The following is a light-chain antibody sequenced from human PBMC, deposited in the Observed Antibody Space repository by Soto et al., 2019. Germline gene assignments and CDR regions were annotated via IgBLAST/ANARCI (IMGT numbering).Light chain of an antibody. CDR1: QSVSSN. CDR3: QQYNNWPPLT. V-gene: IGKV3-15*01. J-gene: IGKJ4*01. Sequence: EIVMTQSPATLSVSPGERATLSCRASQSVSSNLAWYQQKPGQAPRLLIYGASTRATGITARFSGSGSGPEFTLTISSLQSEDFAVHFCQQYNNWPPLTFGGGTKVQIK. CDR2: GAS.